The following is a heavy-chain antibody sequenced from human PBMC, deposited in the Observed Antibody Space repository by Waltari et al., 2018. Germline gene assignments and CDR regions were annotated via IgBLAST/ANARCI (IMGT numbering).Heavy chain of an antibody. D-gene: IGHD3-16*01. CDR2: RNPNSGNT. J-gene: IGHJ4*02. CDR3: ARVLKLRGDPFDY. CDR1: GYTFTSYD. Sequence: QVQLVQSGAEVKKPGASVKVSCKASGYTFTSYDINWVRQATGQGLEWMGWRNPNSGNTGYAPKFQGRVTMTRNTSISTAYMELSSLRSEDTAVYYCARVLKLRGDPFDYWDQGTLVTVSS. V-gene: IGHV1-8*01.